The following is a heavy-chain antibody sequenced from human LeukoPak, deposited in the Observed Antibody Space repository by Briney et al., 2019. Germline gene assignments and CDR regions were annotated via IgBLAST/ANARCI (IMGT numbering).Heavy chain of an antibody. J-gene: IGHJ6*02. Sequence: SVKVSFKSSVGTFSSYGISWVRKAPGQELEWMGGIIPIFGTANYAQKFQGRVTITADESTSTAYMELSSLRSEDTAVYYCARAPKPKVEETRKVQDSSGYYYFRYYYYGMDVWGQGTTVTVSS. D-gene: IGHD3-22*01. CDR1: VGTFSSYG. CDR2: IIPIFGTA. CDR3: ARAPKPKVEETRKVQDSSGYYYFRYYYYGMDV. V-gene: IGHV1-69*13.